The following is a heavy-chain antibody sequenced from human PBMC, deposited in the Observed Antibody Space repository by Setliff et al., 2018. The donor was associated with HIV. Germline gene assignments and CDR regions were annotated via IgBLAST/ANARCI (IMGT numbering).Heavy chain of an antibody. D-gene: IGHD2-2*01. CDR3: AKAPLGYCSSATCYQFDY. Sequence: PGGSLRLSCAASGFTFSNYAMTWVRQAPGKGLEWVSTIINSGGTTYYADSVKGRFTISRDNSKNTMYLQMNSLRDEDTAVYFCAKAPLGYCSSATCYQFDYWGQGTLVTVSS. V-gene: IGHV3-23*01. CDR1: GFTFSNYA. J-gene: IGHJ4*02. CDR2: IINSGGTT.